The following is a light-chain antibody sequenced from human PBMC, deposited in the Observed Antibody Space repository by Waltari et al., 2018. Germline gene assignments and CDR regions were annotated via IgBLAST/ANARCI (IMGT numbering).Light chain of an antibody. CDR2: DDD. CDR3: QSYDDTTNQV. V-gene: IGLV6-57*04. J-gene: IGLJ2*01. Sequence: NFMLTQPHSVSESPGKTVTISCTRSSGSIASYYVQWYQQRPGSAPTTVIYDDDLRPSGVPDRFSGSIDSSSNSDSLTISGRKTEDEADYYCQSYDDTTNQVFGGGTKLTVL. CDR1: SGSIASYY.